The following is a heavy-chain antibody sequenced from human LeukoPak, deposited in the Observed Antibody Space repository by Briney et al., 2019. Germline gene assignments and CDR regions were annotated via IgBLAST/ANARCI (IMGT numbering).Heavy chain of an antibody. D-gene: IGHD3-9*01. CDR2: IYYSGST. J-gene: IGHJ6*03. Sequence: PSETLSLTCTVSGGSISVTNYYWAWIRQPPGKGLEWIANIYYSGSTYYNPSLKGRVTISVDTSKNQFSLKLSSVTAADTAVYYCARGEGYFDWVGHYYYYYMDVWGKGTTVTVSS. V-gene: IGHV4-39*07. CDR3: ARGEGYFDWVGHYYYYYMDV. CDR1: GGSISVTNYY.